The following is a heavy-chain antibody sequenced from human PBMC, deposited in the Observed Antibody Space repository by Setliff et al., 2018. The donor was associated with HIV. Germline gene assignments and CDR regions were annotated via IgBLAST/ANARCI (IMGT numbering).Heavy chain of an antibody. D-gene: IGHD3-22*01. CDR3: ASPTRDDYDSSGSYYYFYY. Sequence: GESLKISCKGSGYSFTNYWIGWVRQMPGKGLEWMAIIYPGDSDTRYSPSFQGQVTISADRSINTAYLQWSSLKASDTAMYYCASPTRDDYDSSGSYYYFYYWGQGTLVTGSS. J-gene: IGHJ4*02. CDR2: IYPGDSDT. CDR1: GYSFTNYW. V-gene: IGHV5-51*01.